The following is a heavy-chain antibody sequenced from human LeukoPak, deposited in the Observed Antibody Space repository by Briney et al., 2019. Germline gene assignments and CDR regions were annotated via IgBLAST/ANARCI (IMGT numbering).Heavy chain of an antibody. CDR1: GFTFSNAW. D-gene: IGHD6-6*01. CDR2: IKSKTDGGTT. V-gene: IGHV3-15*01. Sequence: GGSLRLSCAASGFTFSNAWMSWVRQAPGKGLEWVGRIKSKTDGGTTDYAAPVKGRFTISRDDSKNTLYLQMNSLKTEDTAVYYCTTDPYKAALTFDYWGQGTLVTVSS. CDR3: TTDPYKAALTFDY. J-gene: IGHJ4*02.